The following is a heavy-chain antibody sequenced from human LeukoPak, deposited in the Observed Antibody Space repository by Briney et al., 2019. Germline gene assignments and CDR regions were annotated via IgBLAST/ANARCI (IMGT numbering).Heavy chain of an antibody. V-gene: IGHV3-23*01. CDR1: GFTFSSYA. Sequence: GGSLRLSCAASGFTFSSYAMSWVRQAPGKGLEWVSAISGSDGSTYYADSAKGRFTISRDNSKNTLYLQMNSLRAEDTAVYYCAKVPLGDYDFWSGSNWFDPWGQGTLVTVSS. CDR3: AKVPLGDYDFWSGSNWFDP. J-gene: IGHJ5*02. D-gene: IGHD3-3*01. CDR2: ISGSDGST.